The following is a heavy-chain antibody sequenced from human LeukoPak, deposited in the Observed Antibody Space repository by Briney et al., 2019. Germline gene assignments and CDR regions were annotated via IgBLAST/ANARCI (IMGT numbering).Heavy chain of an antibody. J-gene: IGHJ3*02. CDR1: GGSIGSYY. CDR3: ARDRGSFPPRAFDI. Sequence: SETLSLTCTVSGGSIGSYYWSWIRQPPGKGLEWIGYIYYSGSTNYNPSLKSRVTISVDTSKNQFSLKLSSVTAADTAVYYCARDRGSFPPRAFDIWGQGTMVTVSS. D-gene: IGHD1-14*01. CDR2: IYYSGST. V-gene: IGHV4-59*12.